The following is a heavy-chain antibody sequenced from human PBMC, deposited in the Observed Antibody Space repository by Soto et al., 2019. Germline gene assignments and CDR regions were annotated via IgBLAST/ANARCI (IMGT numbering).Heavy chain of an antibody. CDR3: ASLTTETVETTGTVDY. CDR1: GYTVTDLS. D-gene: IGHD4-17*01. Sequence: AASVKVSCKVSGYTVTDLSMHWVRQTPGKGLEWMGGFDPEDGEAIYAQKFQDRLTMTVDTSTDTVHMELGSLRSEDSAVYYCASLTTETVETTGTVDYWGQGTLVTVSS. J-gene: IGHJ4*02. V-gene: IGHV1-24*01. CDR2: FDPEDGEA.